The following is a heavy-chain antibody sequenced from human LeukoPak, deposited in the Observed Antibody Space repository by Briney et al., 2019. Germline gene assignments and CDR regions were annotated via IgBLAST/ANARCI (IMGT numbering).Heavy chain of an antibody. V-gene: IGHV3-30*18. CDR1: GFTFNNHD. D-gene: IGHD2-15*01. CDR3: AKPRDIDSWAFDV. Sequence: GGSLRLSCAASGFTFNNHDMHWIRQAPGKGLEWVAGILYDGRNKYYADSVKGRFTISRDNSKNTLNLQMNSLRTEDTAVYYCAKPRDIDSWAFDVWGQGTMVTVS. J-gene: IGHJ3*01. CDR2: ILYDGRNK.